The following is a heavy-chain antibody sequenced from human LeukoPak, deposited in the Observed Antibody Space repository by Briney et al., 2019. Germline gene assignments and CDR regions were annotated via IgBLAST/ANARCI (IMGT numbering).Heavy chain of an antibody. J-gene: IGHJ5*02. D-gene: IGHD4-23*01. CDR2: IYYSGST. V-gene: IGHV4-39*01. Sequence: SETLSLTCTVSGGSISSSSYYWGWIRQPPGKGLEWIGSIYYSGSTYYNPSLKSRVTISVDTSKNQFSLKLSSVTAADTAVYHCARHGVGGYNWFDPWGQGTLVTVSS. CDR3: ARHGVGGYNWFDP. CDR1: GGSISSSSYY.